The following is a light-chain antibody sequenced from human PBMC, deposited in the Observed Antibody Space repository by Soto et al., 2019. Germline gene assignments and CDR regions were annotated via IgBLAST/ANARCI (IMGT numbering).Light chain of an antibody. CDR1: SNDIGANDY. Sequence: QSALTQPASVSGSPGQSITISCTGTSNDIGANDYVSWYQHHPGQAPKILIYEAANRPSGVSHRFSGSKSGNTASLTISGLQAEDEAYYFCTSYTSTSPLVFGGGTKLTVL. V-gene: IGLV2-14*01. CDR3: TSYTSTSPLV. J-gene: IGLJ2*01. CDR2: EAA.